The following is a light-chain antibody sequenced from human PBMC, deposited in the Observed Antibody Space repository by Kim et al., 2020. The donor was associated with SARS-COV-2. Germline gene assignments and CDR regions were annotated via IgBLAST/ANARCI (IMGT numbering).Light chain of an antibody. V-gene: IGLV2-8*01. CDR2: EVN. CDR1: SSDLGGSNY. J-gene: IGLJ2*01. Sequence: QSALTQPPSASGSPGQSVTISCTGTSSDLGGSNYVSWYQHHPGKAPKLMIYEVNNRPSGVPDRFSGSKSGSTASLTVSGLQAEDEADYYCISYAAGNFLFGGGTKLTVL. CDR3: ISYAAGNFL.